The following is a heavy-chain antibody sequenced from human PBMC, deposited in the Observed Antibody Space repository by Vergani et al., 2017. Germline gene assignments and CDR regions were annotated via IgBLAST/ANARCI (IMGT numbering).Heavy chain of an antibody. CDR3: ARRTSIAARPDDY. D-gene: IGHD6-6*01. CDR1: GGSFSGYY. Sequence: QVQLQQWGAGLLKPSETLSLTCAVYGGSFSGYYWSWIRQPPGKGLEWIGEINHSGSTNSNPSLKSRVTISVDTSKNQFSLKLSSVTAADTAVYYCARRTSIAARPDDYWGQGTLVTVSS. V-gene: IGHV4-34*01. CDR2: INHSGST. J-gene: IGHJ4*02.